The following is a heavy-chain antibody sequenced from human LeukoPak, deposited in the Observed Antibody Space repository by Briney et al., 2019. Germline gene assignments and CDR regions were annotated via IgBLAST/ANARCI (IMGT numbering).Heavy chain of an antibody. CDR3: ARVRSSGWYAFDI. D-gene: IGHD6-19*01. CDR2: IYYSGST. CDR1: GGSISSYY. V-gene: IGHV4-59*01. Sequence: SETLSLTGTVSGGSISSYYWGWTRQPPRRGLEWIGYIYYSGSTNYNPSLKSRVTISVDTSKNQFSLKLSSVTAADTAVYYCARVRSSGWYAFDIWSQGTMVTVSS. J-gene: IGHJ3*02.